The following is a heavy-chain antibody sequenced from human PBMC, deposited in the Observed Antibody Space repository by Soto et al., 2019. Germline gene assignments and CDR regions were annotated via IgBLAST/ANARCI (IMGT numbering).Heavy chain of an antibody. D-gene: IGHD6-19*01. CDR1: GGSISSGGYS. J-gene: IGHJ5*02. Sequence: SETLSLTCAVSGGSISSGGYSWSWIRQPPGKGLEWIGYIYHSGSTYYNPSLKSRVIISVDTSKNQFSLKLSSVSAADTAVYYCARTPDSGRNWFDPWGQGTQVTVSS. V-gene: IGHV4-30-2*05. CDR2: IYHSGST. CDR3: ARTPDSGRNWFDP.